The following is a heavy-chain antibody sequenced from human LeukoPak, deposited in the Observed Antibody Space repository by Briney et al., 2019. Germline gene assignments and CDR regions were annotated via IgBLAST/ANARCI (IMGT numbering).Heavy chain of an antibody. CDR1: GFTFSSYW. Sequence: GGSLRLSCAASGFTFSSYWMSWVRQAPGKGLEWVANIKQDGSERYYVDSVKGRFTISRDNAKTSLYLQMNSLRAEDTALYCCARDLSGVTGYTYGRGIDYWGQGTLVTVSS. D-gene: IGHD5-18*01. V-gene: IGHV3-7*01. J-gene: IGHJ4*02. CDR2: IKQDGSER. CDR3: ARDLSGVTGYTYGRGIDY.